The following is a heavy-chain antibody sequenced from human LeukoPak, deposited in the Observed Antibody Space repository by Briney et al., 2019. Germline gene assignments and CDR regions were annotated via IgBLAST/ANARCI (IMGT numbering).Heavy chain of an antibody. Sequence: GGSLRLSCAASGFTFSNYAMSWVRQAPGKGLEWVSSIFGSSASTYYADSVKGRFTISRDNSKNTVYLQMNSLRADDTAVYYCAKVRNYYGSGSYYKVPNWFDPWGQGTLVTVSS. J-gene: IGHJ5*02. CDR3: AKVRNYYGSGSYYKVPNWFDP. D-gene: IGHD3-10*01. V-gene: IGHV3-23*01. CDR2: IFGSSAST. CDR1: GFTFSNYA.